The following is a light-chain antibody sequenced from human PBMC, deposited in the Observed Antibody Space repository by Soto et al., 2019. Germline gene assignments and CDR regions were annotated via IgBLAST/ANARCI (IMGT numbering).Light chain of an antibody. J-gene: IGKJ2*01. CDR1: QDISNY. Sequence: DLQMTQSPSSLSASVGDRVTITCQASQDISNYLNWYQQKPGKAPKLLIYDASNLETGVPSRFXGSGSVTDFTFTISSLQPEDIATYYCQQYDNLPPYTFGQGTKLEIK. CDR2: DAS. CDR3: QQYDNLPPYT. V-gene: IGKV1-33*01.